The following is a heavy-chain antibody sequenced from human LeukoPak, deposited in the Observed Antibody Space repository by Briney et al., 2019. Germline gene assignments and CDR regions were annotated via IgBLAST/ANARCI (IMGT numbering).Heavy chain of an antibody. Sequence: SETLSLTCAVYGGSFSGYYWSWIRQPPGKGLEWIGEINHSGSTNYNPSLKSRVTISVDTSKNQFSLKLSSVTAADTAVYYCARGQGLLVPACAFGYWGQGTLVTVSS. CDR2: INHSGST. J-gene: IGHJ4*02. D-gene: IGHD2-2*01. V-gene: IGHV4-34*01. CDR3: ARGQGLLVPACAFGY. CDR1: GGSFSGYY.